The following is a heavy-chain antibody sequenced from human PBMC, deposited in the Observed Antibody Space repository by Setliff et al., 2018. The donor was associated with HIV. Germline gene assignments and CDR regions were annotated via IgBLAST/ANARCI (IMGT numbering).Heavy chain of an antibody. CDR2: IYPGDSDT. Sequence: PGESLKISCKGSGYSFSIDWIGWVRQMPGKGLEWMGIIYPGDSDTRYSPSFQGQVTISADKSISTAYLQWSSLKASDTAMYYCARQRDYDILTGRNDAFDIWGQGTMVTVSS. J-gene: IGHJ3*02. D-gene: IGHD3-9*01. CDR3: ARQRDYDILTGRNDAFDI. CDR1: GYSFSIDW. V-gene: IGHV5-51*01.